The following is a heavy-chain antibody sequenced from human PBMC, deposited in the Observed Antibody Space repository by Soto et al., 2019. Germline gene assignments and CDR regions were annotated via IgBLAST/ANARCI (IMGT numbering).Heavy chain of an antibody. J-gene: IGHJ6*02. D-gene: IGHD3-10*01. CDR3: ARPGFGSLHGLVDV. CDR1: GGSITNYY. Sequence: QVQLQESGPGLVKPSETLSLTCTVSGGSITNYYCSWFRQPPGKGLEWIGYIQYNGYSAYNLSLKRRVTMSMDTSKTPFSPMLETVTATDPAVYYCARPGFGSLHGLVDVWGQGTTVIVSS. CDR2: IQYNGYS. V-gene: IGHV4-59*08.